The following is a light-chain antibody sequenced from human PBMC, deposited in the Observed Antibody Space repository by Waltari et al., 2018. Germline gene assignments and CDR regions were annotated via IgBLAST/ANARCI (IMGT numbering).Light chain of an antibody. CDR1: QNINSW. J-gene: IGKJ1*01. CDR3: QHYNNYSPWT. CDR2: KAS. Sequence: DIQVTPSRSTLSASVDERVTIPCRTSQNINSWLAWYQQQPGKAPKLLIYKASSLESGVPSRFSGSGSGTEFTLTITSLQPDDFVTYFCQHYNNYSPWTFGQGTKVEVK. V-gene: IGKV1-5*03.